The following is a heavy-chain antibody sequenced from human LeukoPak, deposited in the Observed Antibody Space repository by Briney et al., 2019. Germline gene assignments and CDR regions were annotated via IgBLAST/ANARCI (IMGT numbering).Heavy chain of an antibody. CDR2: IISSGGST. J-gene: IGHJ4*02. CDR3: AKASYYSTGGY. CDR1: GFTFSSYA. D-gene: IGHD1-26*01. Sequence: GGSLRLSCAVSGFTFSSYAMSWVRQAPGKGLELVSVIISSGGSTNYAAYANGRFTISRDNSKNTLFFQMKRLRAEDTAIYYCAKASYYSTGGYWGQGTLVTVSS. V-gene: IGHV3-23*01.